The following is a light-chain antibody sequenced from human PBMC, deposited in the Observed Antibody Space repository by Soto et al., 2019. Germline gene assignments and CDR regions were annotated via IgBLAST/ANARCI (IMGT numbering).Light chain of an antibody. CDR2: EVS. J-gene: IGLJ3*02. Sequence: QSALTQPASVSGSPGQSISISCTGTSSDVGAYNYVSWYQQHPGKAPKLMIYEVSNRPSGVSHRFSGSRSGNTASLTISGLQSEDEADYYCISYTTTNTWVFGGGTKLTVL. V-gene: IGLV2-14*01. CDR1: SSDVGAYNY. CDR3: ISYTTTNTWV.